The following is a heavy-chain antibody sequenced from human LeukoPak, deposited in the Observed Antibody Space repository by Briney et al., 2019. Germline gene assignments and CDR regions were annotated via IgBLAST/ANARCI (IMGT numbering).Heavy chain of an antibody. D-gene: IGHD1-26*01. CDR2: IIPIFGTA. V-gene: IGHV1-69*13. CDR3: ARSMRASGTYIGGY. J-gene: IGHJ4*02. CDR1: GYTFTSYA. Sequence: GATGKVSCKASGYTFTSYAVHWVRQATGQRLEWMGRIIPIFGTANYAQKFQGRVTITADESTSTAYMELSSLRSEDTAMYYCARSMRASGTYIGGYWGQGTLVIVSS.